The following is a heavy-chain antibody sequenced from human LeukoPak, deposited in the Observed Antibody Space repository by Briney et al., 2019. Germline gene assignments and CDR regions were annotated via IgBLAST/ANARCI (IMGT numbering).Heavy chain of an antibody. CDR3: ARDRPSGLNDAFDI. CDR1: GYTFTSYG. J-gene: IGHJ3*02. Sequence: ASVKVSCKASGYTFTSYGISWVRQAPGQGLEWMGIINPSGGSTNYAQKFQGRVTMTRDTSTSTVYMELSSLRSEDTAVYYCARDRPSGLNDAFDIWGQGTMVTVSS. V-gene: IGHV1-46*01. CDR2: INPSGGST. D-gene: IGHD6-25*01.